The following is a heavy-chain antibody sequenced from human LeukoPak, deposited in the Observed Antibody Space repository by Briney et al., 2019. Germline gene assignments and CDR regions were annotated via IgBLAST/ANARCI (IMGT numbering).Heavy chain of an antibody. D-gene: IGHD3-9*01. CDR3: ARGGGYFGSPPRYNWFDP. Sequence: SQTLSLTCAISGDSVSSNSAAWNWIRQSPSRGLEWLGRTYYRSKWYNDYAVSVKSRITINPDTSKNQFSLQLNSVTPEDTAVYYCARGGGYFGSPPRYNWFDPWGQGTLVTVSS. V-gene: IGHV6-1*01. CDR1: GDSVSSNSAA. J-gene: IGHJ5*02. CDR2: TYYRSKWYN.